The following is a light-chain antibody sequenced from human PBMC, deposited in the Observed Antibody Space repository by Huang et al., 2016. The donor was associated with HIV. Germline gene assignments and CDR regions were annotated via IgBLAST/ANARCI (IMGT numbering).Light chain of an antibody. CDR3: QQHYGRQST. CDR2: WAS. V-gene: IGKV4-1*01. Sequence: IVMTQSPESLAVSLGERASLNCKSSQSLLYRSNNKTYLAWYQKKQGHPPTLLIYWASVQDVGVPERFSGGGSGTNFTLTINSLQADDVAVYYCQQHYGRQSTFGQGT. J-gene: IGKJ1*01. CDR1: QSLLYRSNNKTY.